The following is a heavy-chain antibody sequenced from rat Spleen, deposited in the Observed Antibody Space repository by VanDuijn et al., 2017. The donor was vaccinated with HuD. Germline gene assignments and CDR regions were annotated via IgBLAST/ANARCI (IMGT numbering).Heavy chain of an antibody. J-gene: IGHJ2*01. CDR2: ISYSGNT. V-gene: IGHV3-1*01. Sequence: EVQLQESGPGLVKPSQSLSLTCSVTGYSITDNYWGWIRKFPGNKMEWIGHISYSGNTNYNPSLKSRISITRDTSKNQFFLQLNSVTTEDTATYYCARLGLYYYDGTFFNYFDYWGQGVMVSVSS. D-gene: IGHD1-12*02. CDR3: ARLGLYYYDGTFFNYFDY. CDR1: GYSITDNY.